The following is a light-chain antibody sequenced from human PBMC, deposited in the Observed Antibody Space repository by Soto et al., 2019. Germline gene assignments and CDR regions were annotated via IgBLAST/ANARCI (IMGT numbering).Light chain of an antibody. V-gene: IGLV2-23*02. CDR2: EVS. Sequence: SALAQPASVSGSPGQSITISCTGTSSDVGTYNLVSWYQQHPGKAPKLMIYEVSKRPSGVSNRFSGSKSGNTASLTISGLQAGDEADYYCCSLASSSSYVFGTGTKVTVL. J-gene: IGLJ1*01. CDR1: SSDVGTYNL. CDR3: CSLASSSSYV.